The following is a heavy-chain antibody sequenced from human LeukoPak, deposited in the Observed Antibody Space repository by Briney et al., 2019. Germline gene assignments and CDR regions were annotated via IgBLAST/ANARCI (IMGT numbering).Heavy chain of an antibody. CDR1: GFTFDGYA. CDR2: ISWNSGSI. CDR3: AKDIGGSYYAYYFDY. D-gene: IGHD1-26*01. J-gene: IGHJ4*02. V-gene: IGHV3-9*01. Sequence: GGSLRLSCAASGFTFDGYAMHWVRQAPGKGLEWVSGISWNSGSIGYADSVKGRFTISRDNAKNSLYLQMNSLRAEDTALYYCAKDIGGSYYAYYFDYWGQGTLVTVSS.